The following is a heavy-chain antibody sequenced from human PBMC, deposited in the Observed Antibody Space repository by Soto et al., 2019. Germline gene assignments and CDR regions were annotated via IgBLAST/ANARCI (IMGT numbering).Heavy chain of an antibody. CDR1: GYTFTSYG. V-gene: IGHV1-18*01. CDR3: ARDRGSSGWYSFDY. D-gene: IGHD6-19*01. CDR2: ISAHNGNT. Sequence: ASVKVSCKASGYTFTSYGISWVRQAPGQGLEWMGWISAHNGNTNYAQKLQDRVTMTTDTSTSTAYMELRSLRSDDTAVYYFARDRGSSGWYSFDYWGQGTLVTVSS. J-gene: IGHJ4*02.